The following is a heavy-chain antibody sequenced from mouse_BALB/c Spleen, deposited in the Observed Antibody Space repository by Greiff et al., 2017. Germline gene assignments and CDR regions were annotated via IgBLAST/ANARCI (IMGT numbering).Heavy chain of an antibody. Sequence: VQLKESGPQLVRPGASVKISCKASGYSFTSYWMHWVKQRPGQGLEWIGMIDPSDSETRLNQKFKDKATLTVDKSSSTAYMQLSSPTSEDSAVYYCARSNDYGGTWFAYWGQGTLVTVSA. J-gene: IGHJ3*01. V-gene: IGHV1S126*01. CDR1: GYSFTSYW. CDR3: ARSNDYGGTWFAY. D-gene: IGHD2-4*01. CDR2: IDPSDSET.